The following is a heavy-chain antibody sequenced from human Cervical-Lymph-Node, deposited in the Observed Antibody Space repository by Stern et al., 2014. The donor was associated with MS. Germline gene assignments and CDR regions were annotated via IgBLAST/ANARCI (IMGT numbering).Heavy chain of an antibody. Sequence: QVQLVQSGAEVKKIGASVKVSCKASGYTFTSYGITWVRQAPGQGLEWMGWISTWNGNTAYAQKFQGRVTMTTDTSTSTAYMELRSLRSDDTALYYCARDWASIGWHYFDYWGQGTLVPVSS. CDR1: GYTFTSYG. CDR3: ARDWASIGWHYFDY. CDR2: ISTWNGNT. D-gene: IGHD6-19*01. V-gene: IGHV1-18*04. J-gene: IGHJ4*02.